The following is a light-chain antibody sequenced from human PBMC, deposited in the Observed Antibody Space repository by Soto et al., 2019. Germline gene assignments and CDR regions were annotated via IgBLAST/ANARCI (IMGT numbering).Light chain of an antibody. CDR1: QSISSY. CDR3: QQSYSTPRT. Sequence: IQMPQSPSSLSASVGDRVTITCRASQSISSYLNWYQQKPGKAPKLLIYAASSLQSGVPSRFNGSGSGTDFTLTISSLQPEDFATYYCQQSYSTPRTFGQGTKVDIK. CDR2: AAS. J-gene: IGKJ1*01. V-gene: IGKV1-39*01.